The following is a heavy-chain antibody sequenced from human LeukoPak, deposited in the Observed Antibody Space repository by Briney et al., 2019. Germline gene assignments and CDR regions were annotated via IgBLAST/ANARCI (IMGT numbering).Heavy chain of an antibody. CDR1: GFTFSSYS. V-gene: IGHV3-48*02. Sequence: GGSLRLSCAASGFTFSSYSINWVRQAPGKGLEWVAYISSTGGTIYYADAVKGRFTISRDNARHSLYLLMNSLKDEDTAVYYCARGGYFDSWGQGTLVTVPS. CDR3: ARGGYFDS. J-gene: IGHJ4*02. CDR2: ISSTGGTI.